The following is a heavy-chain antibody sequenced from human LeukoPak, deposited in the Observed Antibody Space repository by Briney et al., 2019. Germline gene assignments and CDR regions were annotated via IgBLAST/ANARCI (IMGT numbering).Heavy chain of an antibody. J-gene: IGHJ4*02. Sequence: SSSSYYWGWVRQAPGKGLEWVANIKQDGSEKYYVDSVKGRFTISRDNAKNSLYLQMNSLRAEDTAVYYCARDDSGNDWGQGTLVTVSS. CDR1: SSSSYY. V-gene: IGHV3-7*04. CDR3: ARDDSGND. D-gene: IGHD5-12*01. CDR2: IKQDGSEK.